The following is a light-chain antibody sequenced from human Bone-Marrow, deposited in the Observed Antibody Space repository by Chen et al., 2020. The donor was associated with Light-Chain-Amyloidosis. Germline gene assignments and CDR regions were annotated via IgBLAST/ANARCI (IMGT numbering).Light chain of an antibody. CDR3: QSADSSGTYEVI. V-gene: IGLV3-25*03. CDR2: RDT. J-gene: IGLJ2*01. Sequence: SYEPTPPPPGSVSPGQTARNTRPGDDLPTKYAFWYQQKPGQAPVLVIHRDTGRPSGISERFSGSNSGTTATLTISGVQAEDEADYHCQSADSSGTYEVIFGGGTKLTVL. CDR1: DLPTKY.